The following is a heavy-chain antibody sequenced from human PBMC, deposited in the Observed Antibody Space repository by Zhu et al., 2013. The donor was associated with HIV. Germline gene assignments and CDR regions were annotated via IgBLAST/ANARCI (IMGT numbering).Heavy chain of an antibody. J-gene: IGHJ3*02. CDR1: GYTFTSYG. D-gene: IGHD4-17*01. CDR2: ISTYNGNT. Sequence: QVQLVQSGAEVKKPGASVKVSCKASGYTFTSYGISWVRQAPGQGLEWMGWISTYNGNTNYAQKVQGRLTMTTDTSTSTAYMELRSLRSDDTAVYHCARELYGDYPNAFDIWGQGTMVTVSS. CDR3: ARELYGDYPNAFDI. V-gene: IGHV1-18*01.